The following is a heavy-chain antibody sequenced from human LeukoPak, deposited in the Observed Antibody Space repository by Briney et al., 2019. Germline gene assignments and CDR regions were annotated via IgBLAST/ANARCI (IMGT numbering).Heavy chain of an antibody. J-gene: IGHJ4*02. CDR3: ARDFGDRGYFDY. V-gene: IGHV3-66*01. CDR1: GFTVSSNY. CDR2: MYSGGST. Sequence: PGGSLRLSCAASGFTVSSNYINWVRQAPGEGLEWVSVMYSGGSTYYADSVKGRFTVSRDNSKNTLYLQMSSLRAEDTAVYYCARDFGDRGYFDYWGQGTPVTVSS. D-gene: IGHD2-21*01.